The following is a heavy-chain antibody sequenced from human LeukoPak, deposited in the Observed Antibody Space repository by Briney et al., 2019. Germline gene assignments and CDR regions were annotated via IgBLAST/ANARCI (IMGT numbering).Heavy chain of an antibody. J-gene: IGHJ4*02. CDR1: GFTFSSYA. D-gene: IGHD1-26*01. V-gene: IGHV3-30-3*01. Sequence: GGSLRLSCAASGFTFSSYAMRWVRQAPGKGLEWVAVISYDGSNKYYADSVKGRFTISRDNSKNTLYPQMNSLRAEDTAVYYCARGLPNSGSYYFDYWGQGTLVTVSS. CDR3: ARGLPNSGSYYFDY. CDR2: ISYDGSNK.